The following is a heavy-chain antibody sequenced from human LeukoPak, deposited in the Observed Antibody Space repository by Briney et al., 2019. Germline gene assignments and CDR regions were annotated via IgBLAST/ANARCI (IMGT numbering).Heavy chain of an antibody. CDR2: IYYSGST. V-gene: IGHV4-59*01. D-gene: IGHD2-2*01. CDR1: GGSISSYY. Sequence: SETLSLTCTVSGGSISSYYWSWIRQPPVKGLEWIGYIYYSGSTNYNPSLKSRVTISVDTSKNQFSLKLSSVTAADTAVYYCARLGYCSSTRCHPIDYWGQGTLVTVSS. J-gene: IGHJ4*02. CDR3: ARLGYCSSTRCHPIDY.